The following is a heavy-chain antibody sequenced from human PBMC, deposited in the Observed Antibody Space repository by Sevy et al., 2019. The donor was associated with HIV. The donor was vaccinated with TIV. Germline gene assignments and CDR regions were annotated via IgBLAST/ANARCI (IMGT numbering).Heavy chain of an antibody. CDR1: GFTFSSHG. J-gene: IGHJ4*02. CDR2: MSYDGSYK. Sequence: GGSLRLSCAASGFTFSSHGMHWVRQAPGKGLEWVAVMSYDGSYKSYGDSVKGRFTISRDDSKKTLYLQMNSLRPEDTAMYYCARDSGYSINWYPAYWGQGTLVTVSS. D-gene: IGHD6-13*01. CDR3: ARDSGYSINWYPAY. V-gene: IGHV3-30*03.